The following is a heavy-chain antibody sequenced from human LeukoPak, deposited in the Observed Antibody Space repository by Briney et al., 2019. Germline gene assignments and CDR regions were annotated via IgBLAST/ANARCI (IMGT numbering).Heavy chain of an antibody. D-gene: IGHD3-22*01. CDR2: ISAYNGNT. CDR1: GYTFTSYG. V-gene: IGHV1-18*01. Sequence: ASVKVSCKASGYTFTSYGISWVRQAPGQGLEWMGWISAYNGNTNYAQKLQGRVTMTTDTSTSTAYMELRSLRSDDTAAYYCARDLDYYYDSSGYFTLVRFDYWGQGTLVTVSS. CDR3: ARDLDYYYDSSGYFTLVRFDY. J-gene: IGHJ4*02.